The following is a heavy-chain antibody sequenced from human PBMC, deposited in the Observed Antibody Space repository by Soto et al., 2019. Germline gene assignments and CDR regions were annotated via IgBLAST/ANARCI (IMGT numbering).Heavy chain of an antibody. CDR2: IIPIFGTA. D-gene: IGHD3-3*01. J-gene: IGHJ6*02. Sequence: QVQLVQSGAEVKKPGSSVKVSCKASGGTFSSYAISWVRQAPGQGLEWMGGIIPIFGTANYAQKFQGRVTINAEESTSTAYMELSSLRSEDTAVYYCARANKGFFGVVPYYDGMDVWGQGTTVTVSS. CDR1: GGTFSSYA. CDR3: ARANKGFFGVVPYYDGMDV. V-gene: IGHV1-69*01.